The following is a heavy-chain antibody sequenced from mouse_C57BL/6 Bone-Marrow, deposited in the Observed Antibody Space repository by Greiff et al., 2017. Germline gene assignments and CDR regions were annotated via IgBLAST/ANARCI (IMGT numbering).Heavy chain of an antibody. Sequence: LMESGAELVRPGTSVKMSCKASGYTFTNYWIGWAKQRPGHGLEWIGDIYPGGGYTNYNEKFKGKATLTADKSSSTAYMQFSSLTSEDSAIYYCARSDGSSYSFAYWGQGTLVTVSA. V-gene: IGHV1-63*01. D-gene: IGHD1-1*01. CDR2: IYPGGGYT. CDR1: GYTFTNYW. CDR3: ARSDGSSYSFAY. J-gene: IGHJ3*01.